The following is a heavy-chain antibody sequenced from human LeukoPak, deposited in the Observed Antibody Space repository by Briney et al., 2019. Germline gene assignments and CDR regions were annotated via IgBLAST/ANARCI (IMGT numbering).Heavy chain of an antibody. Sequence: SETLSLTCTVSGDSISSSSYYWGWIRQPPGKGLEWIGSIYYSGSTYYNPSLKSRVTISVDTSKNQFSLKLSSVTAADTAVYYCGGRTTGYFDWLPDYWGQGTLVTVSS. CDR2: IYYSGST. CDR3: GGRTTGYFDWLPDY. CDR1: GDSISSSSYY. D-gene: IGHD3-9*01. J-gene: IGHJ4*02. V-gene: IGHV4-39*07.